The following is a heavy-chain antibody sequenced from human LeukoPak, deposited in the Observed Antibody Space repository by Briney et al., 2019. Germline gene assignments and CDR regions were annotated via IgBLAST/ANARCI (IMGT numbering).Heavy chain of an antibody. CDR3: AIHPRNRWYYFDY. CDR2: INHSGST. CDR1: GWSFSGYY. D-gene: IGHD2-15*01. Sequence: SETLSLTCAVSGWSFSGYYWSWVRQPPGKGLEWIGEINHSGSTKYNPSLVSRLTISLDTSKDQVSLKLSSVTAADTAVYYCAIHPRNRWYYFDYCEEGSLVTVSS. J-gene: IGHJ4*02. V-gene: IGHV4-34*01.